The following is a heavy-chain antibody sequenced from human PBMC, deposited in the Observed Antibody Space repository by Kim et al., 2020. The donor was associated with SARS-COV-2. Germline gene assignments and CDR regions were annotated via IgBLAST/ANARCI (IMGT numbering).Heavy chain of an antibody. V-gene: IGHV3-74*01. CDR3: ARDAVGAWVFFDS. Sequence: SYAASARGRFTISRDNAKNTLYLQMNSLKADDTAVYYCARDAVGAWVFFDSWGQGALVTVSS. D-gene: IGHD6-13*01. J-gene: IGHJ5*01.